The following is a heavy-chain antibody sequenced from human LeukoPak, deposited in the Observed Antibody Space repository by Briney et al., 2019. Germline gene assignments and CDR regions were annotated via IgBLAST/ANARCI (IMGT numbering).Heavy chain of an antibody. CDR2: IYHSGST. V-gene: IGHV4-4*02. Sequence: PSETLSLTCAVSGGSISSSNWWSWVRQPPGKGLEWIGEIYHSGSTNYNPSLKSRVTISVDKSKNQFSLKLSSVTAADTAVYYCARDKAAAGTYYYYYMDVWGKGTTVTVSS. D-gene: IGHD6-13*01. J-gene: IGHJ6*03. CDR3: ARDKAAAGTYYYYYMDV. CDR1: GGSISSSNW.